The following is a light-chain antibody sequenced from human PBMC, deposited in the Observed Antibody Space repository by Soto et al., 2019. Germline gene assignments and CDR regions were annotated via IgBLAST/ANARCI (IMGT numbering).Light chain of an antibody. CDR1: TSNIGSNC. V-gene: IGLV1-47*01. J-gene: IGLJ1*01. CDR3: ATWDDSRNGFYV. CDR2: RNN. Sequence: QSVLTQPPSASGTPGQGVTISCSGSTSNIGSNCVYWYQQLPGTAPKLLIYRNNQRPSGVPDRFSGSKSGTSASLAISGLRSDDEADYFCATWDDSRNGFYVFGTGTEVT.